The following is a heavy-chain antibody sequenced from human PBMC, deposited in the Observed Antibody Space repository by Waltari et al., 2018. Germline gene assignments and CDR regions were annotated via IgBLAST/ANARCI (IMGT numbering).Heavy chain of an antibody. J-gene: IGHJ2*01. CDR1: GMTFTTYW. CDR2: VSGDSGYI. D-gene: IGHD3-10*01. CDR3: AGIRRGFWFFDL. V-gene: IGHV3-48*04. Sequence: EVQLVESGGGLVQPGGSRRLSCAASGMTFTTYWMNWVRQAPGEGLEWISYVSGDSGYIYYADSVRGRFTISRDNAQNSMYLQMNNLRADDTAVYYCAGIRRGFWFFDLWGRGTLVTVSS.